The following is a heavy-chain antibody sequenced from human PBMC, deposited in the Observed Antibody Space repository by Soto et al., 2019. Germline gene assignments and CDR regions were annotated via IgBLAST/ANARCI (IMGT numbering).Heavy chain of an antibody. CDR1: GFTFSSYG. V-gene: IGHV3-30*18. J-gene: IGHJ4*02. Sequence: QVPLVESGGGVVQPGRSLRLSCAASGFTFSSYGMHWVRQAPGKGLEWVAVISYDGSNKYYADSVKGRFTISRDNSKNTLYLQMNSLRAEDTAVYYCAKPVVKYYFDYWGQGTLVTVST. CDR3: AKPVVKYYFDY. D-gene: IGHD2-2*01. CDR2: ISYDGSNK.